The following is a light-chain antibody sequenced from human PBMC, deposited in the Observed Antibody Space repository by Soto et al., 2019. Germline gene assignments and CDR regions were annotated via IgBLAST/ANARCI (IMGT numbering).Light chain of an antibody. J-gene: IGKJ1*01. V-gene: IGKV1-5*01. Sequence: DIQVPQSHKTLSASVGDRVTITCLGSQTISTWMAWYQQKPGKAPKLLVYDASTLQSGVASRFSGSGSGTEFTLIISGLQPDDSATYYCQQYTNTNNPWMLGQGTKVDVK. CDR3: QQYTNTNNPWM. CDR1: QTISTW. CDR2: DAS.